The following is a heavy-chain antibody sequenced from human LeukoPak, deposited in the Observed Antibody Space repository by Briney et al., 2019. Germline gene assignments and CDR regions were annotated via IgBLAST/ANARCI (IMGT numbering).Heavy chain of an antibody. V-gene: IGHV1-18*04. CDR2: ISAYNGNT. CDR1: GYTFTSYG. J-gene: IGHJ4*02. D-gene: IGHD3-10*01. CDR3: ARRRGTMVRGPLVDY. Sequence: ASVKVSCTASGYTFTSYGISWVRQAPGQGLEWMGWISAYNGNTNYAQKLQGRVTMTTDTSTSTAYMELRSLRSDDTAVYYCARRRGTMVRGPLVDYWGQGTLVTVSS.